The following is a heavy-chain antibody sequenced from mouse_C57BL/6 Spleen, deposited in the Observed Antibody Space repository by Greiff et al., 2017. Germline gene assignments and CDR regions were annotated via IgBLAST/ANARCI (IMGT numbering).Heavy chain of an antibody. Sequence: EVKLLESGPELVKPGASVKMSCKASGYTFTDYNMHWVKQSHGKSLEWIGYINPNNGGTSYNQKFKGKATLTVNKSSSTAYMELRSLTSEDSAVYYCARVDYGSSWFAYWGQGTLVTVSA. D-gene: IGHD1-1*01. CDR2: INPNNGGT. CDR1: GYTFTDYN. CDR3: ARVDYGSSWFAY. V-gene: IGHV1-22*01. J-gene: IGHJ3*01.